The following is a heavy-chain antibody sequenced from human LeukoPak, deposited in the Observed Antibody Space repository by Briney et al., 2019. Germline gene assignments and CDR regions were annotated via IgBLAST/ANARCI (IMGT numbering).Heavy chain of an antibody. V-gene: IGHV4-39*01. CDR2: TYYSGST. CDR1: GGSISSYY. CDR3: ARLITMIVVPLGYFDY. Sequence: SETLSLTCTVSGGSISSYYWGWIRQPPGKGLEWIGSTYYSGSTYYNPSLKSRVTISVDTSKNQFSLKLSSVTAADTAVYYCARLITMIVVPLGYFDYWGQGTLVTVSS. D-gene: IGHD3-22*01. J-gene: IGHJ4*02.